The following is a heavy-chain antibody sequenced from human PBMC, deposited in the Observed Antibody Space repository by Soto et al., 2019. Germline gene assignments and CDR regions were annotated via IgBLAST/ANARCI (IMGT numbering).Heavy chain of an antibody. CDR3: ARGGYGTSTSCYRYGMDV. Sequence: PGGSLRLSCAASGFTFSSYAMHWVRQAPGKGLEWVAVISYDGSNKYYADSVKGRFTISRDNSKNTLYLQMNSLRDEDTAVYYCARGGYGTSTSCYRYGMDVGGQGTTVTVSS. CDR1: GFTFSSYA. CDR2: ISYDGSNK. J-gene: IGHJ6*02. D-gene: IGHD2-2*03. V-gene: IGHV3-30-3*01.